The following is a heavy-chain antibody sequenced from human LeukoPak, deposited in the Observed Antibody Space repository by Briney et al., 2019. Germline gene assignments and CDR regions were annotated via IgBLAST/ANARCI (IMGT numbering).Heavy chain of an antibody. D-gene: IGHD6-19*01. CDR2: INPNSGGT. CDR1: GYTFTGYY. CDR3: ARESSGWYYY. Sequence: ASVKVSCKASGYTFTGYYMHWVRQAPGQGREGMGWINPNSGGTNYAQKFQGRVTMTRDTSISTDYMELTRLRSDDTAVYYCARESSGWYYYWGQGTLVTVSS. J-gene: IGHJ4*02. V-gene: IGHV1-2*02.